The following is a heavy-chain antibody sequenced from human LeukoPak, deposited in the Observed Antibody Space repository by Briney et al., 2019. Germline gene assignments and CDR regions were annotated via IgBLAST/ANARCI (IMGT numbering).Heavy chain of an antibody. J-gene: IGHJ4*02. CDR3: AKGRGSDY. D-gene: IGHD3-10*01. V-gene: IGHV3-43*02. CDR1: GFTFDDYA. CDR2: ITGNGGIT. Sequence: SGGSLRLSCVASGFTFDDYAIYWVRQAPGKGLEWVSLITGNGGITSYGDSVKGRFTVSRDNSKNSLYLQMNSLRTEDSALYYCAKGRGSDYWGQGTLVTVSS.